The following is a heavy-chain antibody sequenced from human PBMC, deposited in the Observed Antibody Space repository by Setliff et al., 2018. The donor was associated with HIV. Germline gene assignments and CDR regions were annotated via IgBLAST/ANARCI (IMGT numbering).Heavy chain of an antibody. CDR1: GYTFTSYA. Sequence: ASVKVSCKASGYTFTSYAMNWVRQAPGQGLEWLGWINTKTGNPTYVQGFPGQFVFSLDTSVSTAYLEISSLKAEDTAVYYCARAPFLQFFRGSSYYFDYWGQGSLVTVSS. J-gene: IGHJ4*02. CDR2: INTKTGNP. D-gene: IGHD3-10*01. CDR3: ARAPFLQFFRGSSYYFDY. V-gene: IGHV7-4-1*02.